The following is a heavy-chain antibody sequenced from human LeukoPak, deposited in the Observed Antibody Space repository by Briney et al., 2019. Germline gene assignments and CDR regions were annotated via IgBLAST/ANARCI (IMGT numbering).Heavy chain of an antibody. CDR1: GGSIRTYY. CDR2: IYYSGST. Sequence: PSETLSLTCTVSGGSIRTYYCSRVRQSPGKGLEWIGHIYYSGSTNYNPSLKSRVAMSVDTSKNQFSLKLTSVTAADTAVYFCVAAAVAIDFWGQGTLVTVSS. V-gene: IGHV4-59*12. J-gene: IGHJ4*02. CDR3: VAAAVAIDF. D-gene: IGHD6-19*01.